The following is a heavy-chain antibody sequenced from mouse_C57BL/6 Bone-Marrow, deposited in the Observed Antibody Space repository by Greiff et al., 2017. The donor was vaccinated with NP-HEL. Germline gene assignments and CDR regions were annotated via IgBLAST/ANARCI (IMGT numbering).Heavy chain of an antibody. CDR1: GFNIKDDY. CDR3: GSNFYWYFDV. D-gene: IGHD2-5*01. J-gene: IGHJ1*03. CDR2: IDPENGET. Sequence: VQLKESGAELVRPGASVKLSCTASGFNIKDDYMHWVKQRPEQGLEWIGWIDPENGETKYAPKFQGKATITADTSSNTAYLQLSSLTSEDTAVYYCGSNFYWYFDVWGTGTTVTVSS. V-gene: IGHV14-4*01.